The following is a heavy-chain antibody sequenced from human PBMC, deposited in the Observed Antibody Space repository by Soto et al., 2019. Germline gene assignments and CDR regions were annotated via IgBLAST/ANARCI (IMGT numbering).Heavy chain of an antibody. CDR2: IYYSGST. CDR1: GGSISSYY. V-gene: IGHV4-59*01. CDR3: ARAVFGVVMVNYSYYMAV. J-gene: IGHJ6*03. D-gene: IGHD3-3*01. Sequence: SETLSLTCTVSGGSISSYYWSWIRQPPGKGLEWIGYIYYSGSTNYNPSLKSRVTISVDTSKNQFSLKLSSVTAADTAVYYCARAVFGVVMVNYSYYMAVRAQGTKVPVSS.